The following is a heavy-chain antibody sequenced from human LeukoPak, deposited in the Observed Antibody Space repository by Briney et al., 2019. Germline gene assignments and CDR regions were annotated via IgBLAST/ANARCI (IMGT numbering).Heavy chain of an antibody. Sequence: GASVKVSCKASGYTFTSYYMHWVRQAPGQGLEWMGIINPSGGSTSYAQKFQGRVTMTRDMSTSTVYMELSSLRSEDKAVYYCARDQVTTVPYYYYYYMDVWGKGTTVTVSS. J-gene: IGHJ6*03. V-gene: IGHV1-46*01. D-gene: IGHD4-11*01. CDR3: ARDQVTTVPYYYYYYMDV. CDR2: INPSGGST. CDR1: GYTFTSYY.